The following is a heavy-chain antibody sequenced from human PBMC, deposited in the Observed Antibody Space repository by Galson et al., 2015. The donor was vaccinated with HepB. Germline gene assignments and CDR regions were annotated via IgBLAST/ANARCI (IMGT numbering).Heavy chain of an antibody. CDR3: ARSLITVLHYSLH. CDR1: GFTFSSYS. CDR2: ISSSSSTI. V-gene: IGHV3-48*01. Sequence: SLRLSCAASGFTFSSYSMNWVRQAPGKGLEWVSYISSSSSTIYYADSVEGRFTISRDNAGNSLYMQTNILGAEDTAVYFCARSLITVLHYSLHCGHRALVPASS. J-gene: IGHJ4*01. D-gene: IGHD2-21*01.